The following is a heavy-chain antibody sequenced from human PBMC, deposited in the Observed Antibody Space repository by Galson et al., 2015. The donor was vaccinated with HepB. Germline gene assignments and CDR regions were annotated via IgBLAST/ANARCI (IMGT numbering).Heavy chain of an antibody. Sequence: SLRLSCAASGFTVSSNYMSWVRQAPGKGLEWVSVIYSGGSTYYADSVKGRFTISRDNSKNTLYLQMNSLRAEDTAVYYCARGFGNDVLPPFDYWGQGTLVTVSS. CDR2: IYSGGST. J-gene: IGHJ4*02. CDR1: GFTVSSNY. D-gene: IGHD1-1*01. CDR3: ARGFGNDVLPPFDY. V-gene: IGHV3-66*02.